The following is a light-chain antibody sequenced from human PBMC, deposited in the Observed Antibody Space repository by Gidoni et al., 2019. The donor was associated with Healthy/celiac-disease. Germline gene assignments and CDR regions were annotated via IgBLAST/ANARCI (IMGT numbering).Light chain of an antibody. V-gene: IGKV3-11*01. CDR1: QSVSSY. CDR3: QQRSNWPFIT. J-gene: IGKJ5*01. CDR2: DAS. Sequence: DIVLTQSPATLSLSPGESATLSCRASQSVSSYLAWYQQKPGQAPRRLIYDASNRATGIPARFSGSGSGTDFTLTISSLEPEDFAVYYCQQRSNWPFITFGQGTRLEIK.